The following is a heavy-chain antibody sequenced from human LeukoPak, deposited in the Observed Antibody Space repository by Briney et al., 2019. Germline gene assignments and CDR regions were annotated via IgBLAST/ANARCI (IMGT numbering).Heavy chain of an antibody. D-gene: IGHD3-10*01. CDR1: GYTFTSYY. CDR3: ASSRRGSGSYAFDC. Sequence: ASVKVSCKASGYTFTSYYMHWVRQAPGQGLEWMGIINPRGGSTSYAQKFQGRVTMTRDTSTSKVYMELSSLRSEDTAAYYCASSRRGSGSYAFDCWGQGSLVTVSS. J-gene: IGHJ4*02. CDR2: INPRGGST. V-gene: IGHV1-46*01.